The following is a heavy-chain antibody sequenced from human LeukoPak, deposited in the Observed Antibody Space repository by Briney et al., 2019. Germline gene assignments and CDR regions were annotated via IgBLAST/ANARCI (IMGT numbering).Heavy chain of an antibody. Sequence: PSETLSLTCAVYGGSFSGYYWSWIRQPPGKGLEWIGGINHSGSTDYNPSLKSRVTISVDTSKNQFSLKLSSVTAADTAVYYCARGAYVTGTFFIDYWGQGTLVTVSS. CDR2: INHSGST. J-gene: IGHJ4*02. V-gene: IGHV4-34*01. D-gene: IGHD1-1*01. CDR3: ARGAYVTGTFFIDY. CDR1: GGSFSGYY.